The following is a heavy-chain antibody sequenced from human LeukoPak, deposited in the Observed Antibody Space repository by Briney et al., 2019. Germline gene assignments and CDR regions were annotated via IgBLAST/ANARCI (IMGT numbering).Heavy chain of an antibody. J-gene: IGHJ4*02. CDR1: GFTFSDYY. V-gene: IGHV3-11*01. Sequence: PGGSLRLCCAASGFTFSDYYMSWSRQAPGKGLEWVSYISSSGSTIYYADSVKGRFTISRDNAKNSLYLQMNSLRAEDTAVYYCARDRVTGYYDSSGYLFFWGQGTLVTVSS. D-gene: IGHD3-22*01. CDR3: ARDRVTGYYDSSGYLFF. CDR2: ISSSGSTI.